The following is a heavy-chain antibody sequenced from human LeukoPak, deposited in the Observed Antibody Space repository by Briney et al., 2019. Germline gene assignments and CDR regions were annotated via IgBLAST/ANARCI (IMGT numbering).Heavy chain of an antibody. Sequence: SETLSLTCTVSGDSINSYYWSWIRQPAGRGLEWIGRISSSGSTNYNPSLKSRVTTSVDTSKNQFSLKLSSVTAADTAMYFCVSGADFWSGSYTGHWFDPWGQGTLVTVSS. CDR2: ISSSGST. J-gene: IGHJ5*02. V-gene: IGHV4-4*07. CDR1: GDSINSYY. D-gene: IGHD3-3*01. CDR3: VSGADFWSGSYTGHWFDP.